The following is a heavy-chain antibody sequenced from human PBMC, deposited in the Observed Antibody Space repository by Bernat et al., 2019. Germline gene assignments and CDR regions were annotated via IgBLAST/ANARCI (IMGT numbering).Heavy chain of an antibody. J-gene: IGHJ4*02. Sequence: EVQLVESGGGLVKPGGSLRLSCAASGFTFSSYSMNWVRQAPGKGLVWVSRINSDGSSTSYADSVKGRFTISRDNAKNTLFLQMTSLRAEDTAVYYCARDQYSSTWEPFDCWGQGTLVTVSS. D-gene: IGHD6-13*01. CDR1: GFTFSSYS. V-gene: IGHV3-74*01. CDR3: ARDQYSSTWEPFDC. CDR2: INSDGSST.